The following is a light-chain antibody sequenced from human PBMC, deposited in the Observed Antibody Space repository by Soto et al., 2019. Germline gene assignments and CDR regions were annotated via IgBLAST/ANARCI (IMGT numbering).Light chain of an antibody. J-gene: IGLJ2*01. Sequence: QSGLTQPASVSGSPGQSITISCTGTGSDIGAYKYVSRYQHHPGKAPQVIIYEVTNRPSGISNRFSGSKSGNTASLTISGLQAEDEADYYCSSYTSRSTVIFGGGTKVTVL. CDR2: EVT. CDR1: GSDIGAYKY. V-gene: IGLV2-14*01. CDR3: SSYTSRSTVI.